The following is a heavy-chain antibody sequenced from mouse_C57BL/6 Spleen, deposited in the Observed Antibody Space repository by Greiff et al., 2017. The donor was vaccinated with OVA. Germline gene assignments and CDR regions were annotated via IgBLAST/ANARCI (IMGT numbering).Heavy chain of an antibody. CDR3: ARNYGSSYGYFDY. D-gene: IGHD1-1*01. V-gene: IGHV1-53*01. J-gene: IGHJ2*01. Sequence: VQLQQPGTELVKPGASVKLSCKASGYTFTSYWMHWVKQRPGQGLEWIGNINPSNGGTNYNEKFKSKATLTVDKSSSTAYMQLSSLTSEDAAVYYCARNYGSSYGYFDYWGQGTTLTVSS. CDR1: GYTFTSYW. CDR2: INPSNGGT.